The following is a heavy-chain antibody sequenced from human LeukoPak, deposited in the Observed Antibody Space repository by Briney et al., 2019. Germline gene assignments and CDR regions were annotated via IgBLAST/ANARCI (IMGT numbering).Heavy chain of an antibody. D-gene: IGHD2-2*01. J-gene: IGHJ5*02. CDR3: ARYPSRYCTSISCYLVH. Sequence: PGGSLRLSCAASGFTFSSYEMNWVRQAPATGMGWVSYISGFGSSIYYEDPVKGRFTISSDNAKNSLYLQMHSLRAEDTAVYYCARYPSRYCTSISCYLVHWGQGALVTVSS. CDR2: ISGFGSSI. V-gene: IGHV3-48*03. CDR1: GFTFSSYE.